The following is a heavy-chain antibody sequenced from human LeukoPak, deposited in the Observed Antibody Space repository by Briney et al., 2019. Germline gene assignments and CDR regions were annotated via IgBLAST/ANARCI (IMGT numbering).Heavy chain of an antibody. J-gene: IGHJ6*03. D-gene: IGHD3-10*01. Sequence: PSETLSLTCTVSGGSISSRPYSWGWIRQPPGKGLEWLGSFYYSGSTYYNPSLKSRVTISIDPSKNQFSLKLSSVTAADTAVYFCARQLYVSGSYYAPMDVWGKGTTVTISS. CDR2: FYYSGST. CDR1: GGSISSRPYS. V-gene: IGHV4-39*01. CDR3: ARQLYVSGSYYAPMDV.